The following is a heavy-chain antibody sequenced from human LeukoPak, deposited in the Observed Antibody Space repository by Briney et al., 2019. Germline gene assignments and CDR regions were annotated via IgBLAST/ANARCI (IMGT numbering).Heavy chain of an antibody. D-gene: IGHD5-12*01. Sequence: GGSLRLSCAASGSNFSSFVMHWVRQAPGEGLEWVAVIWYDGSNKYYADSVKGRFTISRDNSKNTLYLQVNSLRAEDTAVYYCARGPSAYPKCFDYWGQGTLVTVSS. CDR1: GSNFSSFV. V-gene: IGHV3-33*01. CDR2: IWYDGSNK. J-gene: IGHJ4*02. CDR3: ARGPSAYPKCFDY.